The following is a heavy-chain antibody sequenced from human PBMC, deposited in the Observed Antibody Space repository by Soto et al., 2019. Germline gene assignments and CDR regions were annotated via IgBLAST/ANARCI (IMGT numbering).Heavy chain of an antibody. V-gene: IGHV3-9*01. J-gene: IGHJ4*02. CDR3: VCGWYYFDY. CDR2: LSWNGGAT. CDR1: GFIFEDYA. Sequence: PGGSLRLSCATSGFIFEDYAMHWVRQAPGKGLEWVSGLSWNGGATGYADSVRGRFTISRDNSKNTLYLQMNSLRAEDTAVYYCVCGWYYFDYWGQGTLVTVSS. D-gene: IGHD6-19*01.